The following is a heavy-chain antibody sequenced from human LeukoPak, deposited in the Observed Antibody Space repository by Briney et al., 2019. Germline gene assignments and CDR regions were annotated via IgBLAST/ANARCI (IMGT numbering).Heavy chain of an antibody. CDR1: GFTFTSYS. CDR2: ISSSSSTI. D-gene: IGHD6-19*01. V-gene: IGHV3-48*04. CDR3: AREGRIAVAGTDAFDI. J-gene: IGHJ3*02. Sequence: PGGSLRLSYAASGFTFTSYSMNWVRQAPGKGLEWVSYISSSSSTIYYADSVKGRFTISRDNAKNSLYLQMNSLRAEDTAVYYCAREGRIAVAGTDAFDIWGQRTMVTVSS.